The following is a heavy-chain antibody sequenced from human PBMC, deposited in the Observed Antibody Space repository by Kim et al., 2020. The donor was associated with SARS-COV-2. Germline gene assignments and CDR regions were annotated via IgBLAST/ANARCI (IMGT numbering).Heavy chain of an antibody. CDR2: INHSGST. J-gene: IGHJ5*02. D-gene: IGHD2-2*01. Sequence: SKTLSLTCAVYGGSFSGYYWSWIRQPPGKGLEWIGEINHSGSTNYNPSLKSRVTISVDTSKNQFSLKLSSVTAADTAVYYCARGRYCSSTSCFRGWFDPWGQGTLVTVSS. V-gene: IGHV4-34*01. CDR1: GGSFSGYY. CDR3: ARGRYCSSTSCFRGWFDP.